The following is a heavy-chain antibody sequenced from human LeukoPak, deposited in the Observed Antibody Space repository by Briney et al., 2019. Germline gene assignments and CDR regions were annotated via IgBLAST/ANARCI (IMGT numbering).Heavy chain of an antibody. CDR3: ARGACSSTTCSFDY. Sequence: GGSLRLSCAASGFTFSDYYMSWVRQAPGKGLEWVSSISSSGSYAYYADSMKGRFTISRDNAKNSLFLQMNSLRAEDTAMYYCARGACSSTTCSFDYWGQGALVTVSS. CDR1: GFTFSDYY. J-gene: IGHJ4*02. CDR2: ISSSGSYA. D-gene: IGHD2-2*01. V-gene: IGHV3-11*06.